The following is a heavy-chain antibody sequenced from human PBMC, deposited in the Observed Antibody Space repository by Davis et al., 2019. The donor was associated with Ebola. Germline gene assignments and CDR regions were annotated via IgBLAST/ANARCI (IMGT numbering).Heavy chain of an antibody. CDR1: GFTFSNAW. V-gene: IGHV3-15*01. D-gene: IGHD6-13*01. CDR3: TTAQTGSSSWLDY. J-gene: IGHJ4*02. Sequence: PGGSLRLSCAASGFTFSNAWMSWVRQAPGKGLEWVGRIKSKTDGETTDYAAPVKGRFTISRDDSKNTLYLQMNSLKTEDTAVYYCTTAQTGSSSWLDYWGQGTLVTVSS. CDR2: IKSKTDGETT.